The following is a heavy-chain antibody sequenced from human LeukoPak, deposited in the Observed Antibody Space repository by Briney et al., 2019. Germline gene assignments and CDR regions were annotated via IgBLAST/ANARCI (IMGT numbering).Heavy chain of an antibody. Sequence: GGSLRLSCAASGFTFSSYAMSWVRQAPGKGLEWVAIISYDGSNKYYADSVKGRFTISRDNSKNTLYLQMNSLRAEDTAVYYCARTLYSDGSGYYATWGQGTLVTVSS. CDR2: ISYDGSNK. V-gene: IGHV3-30-3*01. D-gene: IGHD3-22*01. J-gene: IGHJ5*02. CDR1: GFTFSSYA. CDR3: ARTLYSDGSGYYAT.